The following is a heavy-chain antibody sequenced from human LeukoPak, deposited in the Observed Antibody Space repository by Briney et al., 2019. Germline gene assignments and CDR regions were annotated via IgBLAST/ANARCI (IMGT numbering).Heavy chain of an antibody. CDR3: ARQITGSYDAFDI. CDR2: INPNSGGT. V-gene: IGHV1-2*02. D-gene: IGHD1-20*01. CDR1: GYTFTVNF. J-gene: IGHJ3*02. Sequence: GASVKVSCKSSGYTFTVNFMHWVRQAPGQGLEWMGWINPNSGGTNYAQKFQGRVTMTRDTSISTAYMELSRLRSDDTAVYYCARQITGSYDAFDIWGQGTMVTGSS.